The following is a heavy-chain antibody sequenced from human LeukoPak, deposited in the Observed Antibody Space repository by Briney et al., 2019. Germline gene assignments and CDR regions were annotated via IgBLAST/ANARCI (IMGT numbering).Heavy chain of an antibody. CDR3: PKDYASSGYYIFDY. D-gene: IGHD3-22*01. V-gene: IGHV3-21*01. CDR2: ISSRSSYI. J-gene: IGHJ4*02. CDR1: GFTFSGYN. Sequence: GGSLRLACAASGFTFSGYNMNWFRQAPGKGLEWVSSISSRSSYIYYADSVKGRFTISRDSAKNSLYLQMNSLRAEDTAVYYCPKDYASSGYYIFDYWGQGTLVTVSS.